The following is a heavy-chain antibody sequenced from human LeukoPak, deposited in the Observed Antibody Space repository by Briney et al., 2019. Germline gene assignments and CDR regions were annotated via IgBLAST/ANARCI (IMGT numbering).Heavy chain of an antibody. D-gene: IGHD3-10*01. CDR2: IYSGGGT. CDR3: ARGTYYGSDYDY. CDR1: GFTVSSKF. J-gene: IGHJ4*02. Sequence: PGGSLRLPCAASGFTVSSKFMGWVRQPPGKGLDWVSIIYSGGGTYYADSVKGRFTISRDNSKNILYLQMNSLRVEDTAVYYCARGTYYGSDYDYWGQGTLVTVSS. V-gene: IGHV3-53*01.